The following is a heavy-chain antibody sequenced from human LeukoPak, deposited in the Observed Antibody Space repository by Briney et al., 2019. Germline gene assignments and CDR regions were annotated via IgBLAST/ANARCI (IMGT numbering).Heavy chain of an antibody. CDR2: ISPNSGGT. J-gene: IGHJ4*02. CDR1: RFTFIGYY. D-gene: IGHD3-10*01. CDR3: ARPPASSWGSDY. V-gene: IGHV1-2*02. Sequence: ASVKVSCKASRFTFIGYYLHWVRQAPGQGLEWMAWISPNSGGTNYVQRFQGRVTVTRDTSISTDYMEISGLTSDDTALYYCARPPASSWGSDYRGPGTLVTVSS.